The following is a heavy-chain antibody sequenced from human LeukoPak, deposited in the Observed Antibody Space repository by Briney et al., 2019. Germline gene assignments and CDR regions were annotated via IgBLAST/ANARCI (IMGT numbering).Heavy chain of an antibody. CDR3: ARHQGGMDV. CDR2: ISPGDFDT. CDR1: GYSFTTNW. V-gene: IGHV5-51*01. Sequence: GASLKTPCKGSGYSFTTNWVAWLRQMPGKGLEWMGMISPGDFDTRYSPSLKGQVTISADKSISTAYLQWSSLKASDTAIYYCARHQGGMDVWGQGTTVTVSS. J-gene: IGHJ6*02.